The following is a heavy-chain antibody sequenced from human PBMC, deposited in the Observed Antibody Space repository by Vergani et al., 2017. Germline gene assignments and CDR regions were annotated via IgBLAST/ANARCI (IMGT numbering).Heavy chain of an antibody. CDR2: IDPSDSYT. V-gene: IGHV5-10-1*01. Sequence: EVQLVQSGAEVKTPGESLRISCKGSGYSFTSYWISWVRQMPGKGLEWMGRIDPSDSYTNYSPSFQGHVTIAADKSISTAYLQWSSLKASDTAMYYCARNPFLINMIVVGPDWGQGTLVTVSS. CDR1: GYSFTSYW. J-gene: IGHJ4*02. CDR3: ARNPFLINMIVVGPD. D-gene: IGHD3-22*01.